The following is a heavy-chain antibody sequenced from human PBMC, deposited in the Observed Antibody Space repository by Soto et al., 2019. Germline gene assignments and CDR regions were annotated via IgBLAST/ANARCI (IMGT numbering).Heavy chain of an antibody. Sequence: PSETLSLTCDVSGDSISSSGSSWNWIRQPPGKALEWIGFTYHSGSTYYNPSLESRVTISVDRSKNQFSLKLKSVTAADRAVYYCAASLSTQYYDSSSYYPDFDIWGQWIMVTVSS. J-gene: IGHJ3*02. V-gene: IGHV4-30-2*01. CDR3: AASLSTQYYDSSSYYPDFDI. CDR1: GDSISSSGSS. CDR2: TYHSGST. D-gene: IGHD3-22*01.